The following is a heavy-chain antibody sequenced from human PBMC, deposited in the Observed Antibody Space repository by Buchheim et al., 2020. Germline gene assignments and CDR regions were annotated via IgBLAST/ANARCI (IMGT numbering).Heavy chain of an antibody. V-gene: IGHV3-30*18. CDR1: GFTFSSYG. D-gene: IGHD3-3*01. J-gene: IGHJ4*02. Sequence: QVQLVESGGGVVQPGRSLRLSCAASGFTFSSYGMHWVRQAPGKGLEWVAVISYDGSNKYYADSVKGRFTISRDNSKNTLYLQMNSLRAEDTAVYYCAKVMDIEPTWSGYYLAPLDYWGQGTL. CDR2: ISYDGSNK. CDR3: AKVMDIEPTWSGYYLAPLDY.